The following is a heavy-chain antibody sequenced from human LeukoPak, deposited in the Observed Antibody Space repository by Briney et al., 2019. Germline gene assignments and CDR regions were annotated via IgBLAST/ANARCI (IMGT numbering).Heavy chain of an antibody. Sequence: SVKVSCKASGGTFSSYAISWVRQAPGQGLEWMGGIIPIFGTANYAQKFQGRATITADESTSTAYMELSSLRSEDTAVYYCARDRAVTDDRAFDYWGQGTLVTVSS. V-gene: IGHV1-69*13. J-gene: IGHJ4*02. CDR1: GGTFSSYA. CDR2: IIPIFGTA. CDR3: ARDRAVTDDRAFDY. D-gene: IGHD2-21*02.